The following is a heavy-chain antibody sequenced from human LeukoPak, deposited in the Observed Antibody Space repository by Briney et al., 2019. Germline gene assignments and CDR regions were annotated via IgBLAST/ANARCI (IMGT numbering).Heavy chain of an antibody. Sequence: GSLRVSCAPSGFTFKSYWMSWVRHAPGKGLEWIGEINHSGSTNYNTSLKSRVTLSVNTSQKQFSLKMRPVTAADTAVYSWARSKYYYDYMDVWGKGTTVTVSS. J-gene: IGHJ6*03. CDR2: INHSGST. D-gene: IGHD5/OR15-5a*01. CDR3: ARSKYYYDYMDV. V-gene: IGHV4-34*01. CDR1: GFTFKSYW.